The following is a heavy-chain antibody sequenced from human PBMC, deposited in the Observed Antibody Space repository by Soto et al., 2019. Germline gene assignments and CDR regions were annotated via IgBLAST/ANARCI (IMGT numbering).Heavy chain of an antibody. CDR2: ISAYNGNT. D-gene: IGHD2-21*02. V-gene: IGHV1-18*01. CDR1: GYTFTSYG. Sequence: ASVKVSCKASGYTFTSYGISWVRQAPGQGLEWMGWISAYNGNTNYAQKLQGRVTMTTDTSTSTAYMELRSLRSDDTAVYYCAVLYCGGGCSQTWRDYWGQGTLVTVS. J-gene: IGHJ4*02. CDR3: AVLYCGGGCSQTWRDY.